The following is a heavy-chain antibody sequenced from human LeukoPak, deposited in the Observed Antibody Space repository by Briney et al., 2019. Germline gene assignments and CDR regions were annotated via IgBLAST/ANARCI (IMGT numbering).Heavy chain of an antibody. J-gene: IGHJ1*01. CDR2: IKQDGSET. D-gene: IGHD3-16*01. CDR1: GFIFSNYW. V-gene: IGHV3-7*02. CDR3: VRGMIILQS. Sequence: GGSLRLSCSASGFIFSNYWMTWVRQAPGKGLEWVANIKQDGSETDYVDSVKGRFTISRDNAKKSLYLQMNSLRAEDTAVYYCVRGMIILQSWGQGTLVTVSS.